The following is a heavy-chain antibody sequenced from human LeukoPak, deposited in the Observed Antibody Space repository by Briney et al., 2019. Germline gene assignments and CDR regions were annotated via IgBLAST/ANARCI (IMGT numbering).Heavy chain of an antibody. J-gene: IGHJ4*02. CDR1: GGSIRNSDY. CDR2: IYYGGST. CDR3: ARDRGD. D-gene: IGHD3-10*01. V-gene: IGHV4-39*07. Sequence: SETLSLTCTVSGGSIRNSDYWGWIRQPPGKGLEWIGSIYYGGSTYYNPSLKSRVTISVDTSKNQFSLKLSSVTAADTAVYYCARDRGDWGQGTLVTVSS.